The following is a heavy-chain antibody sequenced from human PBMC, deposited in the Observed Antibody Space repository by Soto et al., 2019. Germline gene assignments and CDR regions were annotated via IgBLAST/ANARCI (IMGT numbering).Heavy chain of an antibody. Sequence: QVQLVESGGGVVQPGRSLRLSCAASGFTFSSYAMHWVRQAPGKGLEWVAVISYDGSNKYYADSVKGRFTISRDNSKNTLYLQMNSLRAEDTAVYYCARGWGLEHEGDYYGMDVWGQGTTVTVS. V-gene: IGHV3-30-3*01. CDR2: ISYDGSNK. J-gene: IGHJ6*02. CDR3: ARGWGLEHEGDYYGMDV. D-gene: IGHD1-1*01. CDR1: GFTFSSYA.